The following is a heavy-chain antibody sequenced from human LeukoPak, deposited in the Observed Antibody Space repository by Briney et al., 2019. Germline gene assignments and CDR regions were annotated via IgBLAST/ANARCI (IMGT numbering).Heavy chain of an antibody. CDR1: GFTFSNYG. J-gene: IGHJ4*02. CDR2: IWYDGSNK. V-gene: IGHV3-33*01. D-gene: IGHD3-22*01. Sequence: GALRLSCAASGFTFSNYGMHWVRQAPGKGLEWVAVIWYDGSNKYCVDSVKGRFTISRDNSKNTLYLQMNSLRAEDTAVYYCARDADSSSYYPVLSYWGRGTLVTVAS. CDR3: ARDADSSSYYPVLSY.